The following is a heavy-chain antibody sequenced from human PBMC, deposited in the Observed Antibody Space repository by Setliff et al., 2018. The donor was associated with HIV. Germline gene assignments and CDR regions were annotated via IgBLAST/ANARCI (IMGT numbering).Heavy chain of an antibody. J-gene: IGHJ6*03. Sequence: PGGSLRLSCAASGFTFSSYAMHWVRQAPGKGLEWVAVISYDGSNKYYADSVKGRFTISRDNSKNTLYLQMNSLRAEDTAVYYCAGVSYQNYMDVWGKGTMVTVSS. CDR3: AGVSYQNYMDV. CDR2: ISYDGSNK. CDR1: GFTFSSYA. V-gene: IGHV3-30*01. D-gene: IGHD3-16*02.